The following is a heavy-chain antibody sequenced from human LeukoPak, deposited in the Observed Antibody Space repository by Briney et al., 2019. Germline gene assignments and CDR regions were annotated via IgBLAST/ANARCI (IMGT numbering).Heavy chain of an antibody. CDR3: VVSPNQDFFDY. CDR1: GVSINSHY. CDR2: IQGSGRT. Sequence: SETLSLSCTVSGVSINSHYLNWIRQPPGKGLEWIGHIQGSGRTNYNPSLKSRVTMSVDTSKRQSSLNLKSLTAADTAVYYCVVSPNQDFFDYWDQGPLVTVSS. V-gene: IGHV4-4*09. J-gene: IGHJ4*02.